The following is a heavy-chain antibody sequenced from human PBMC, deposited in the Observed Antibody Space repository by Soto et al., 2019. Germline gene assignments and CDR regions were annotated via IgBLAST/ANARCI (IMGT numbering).Heavy chain of an antibody. V-gene: IGHV3-11*01. CDR1: GFTLSDYY. CDR3: ARFRGDAYYNF. CDR2: LSISGTTI. D-gene: IGHD3-16*01. J-gene: IGHJ4*02. Sequence: QVQLVESGGGLVKPGGSLRLSCAASGFTLSDYYMTWIRQAPGKGLEWVSDLSISGTTIHYADSVRGRFTISRDNAKNSLWLQMNTLRAEDTAVYYCARFRGDAYYNFWGQGTLVTVSS.